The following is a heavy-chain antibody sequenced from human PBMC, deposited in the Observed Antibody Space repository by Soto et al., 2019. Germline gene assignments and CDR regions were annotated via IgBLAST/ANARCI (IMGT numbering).Heavy chain of an antibody. CDR3: ARSPLGVRFLEWFTDYYMDV. D-gene: IGHD3-3*01. CDR2: IYYSGST. J-gene: IGHJ6*03. Sequence: TSETLSLTCTVSGGSISSYYWSWIRQPPGKGLEWIGYIYYSGSTNYNPSLKSRVTISVDTSKNQFSLKLSSVTAADTAVYYCARSPLGVRFLEWFTDYYMDVWGKGTTVTVSS. V-gene: IGHV4-59*01. CDR1: GGSISSYY.